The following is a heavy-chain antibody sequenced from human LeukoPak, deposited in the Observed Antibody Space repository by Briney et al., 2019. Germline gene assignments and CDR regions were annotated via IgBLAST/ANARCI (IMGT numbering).Heavy chain of an antibody. D-gene: IGHD2-21*02. J-gene: IGHJ6*03. V-gene: IGHV4-38-2*02. CDR3: ARGMEVVTAIRYYYYYMDV. CDR2: IYHSGST. CDR1: GYSISSGYY. Sequence: SETLSLTCTVSGYSISSGYYWGWIRQPPGKGLEWIGSIYHSGSTYYNPSLKSRVTISVDTSKNQFSLKLSSVTAADTAVYYCARGMEVVTAIRYYYYYMDVWGKGTTVTASS.